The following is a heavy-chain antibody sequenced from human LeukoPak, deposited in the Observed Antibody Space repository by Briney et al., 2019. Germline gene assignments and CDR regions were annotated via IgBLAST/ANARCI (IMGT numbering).Heavy chain of an antibody. CDR1: GFTFSDYY. D-gene: IGHD2-2*01. CDR2: ISSSGSTI. Sequence: GGSLRLSCAASGFTFSDYYMSWIRQAPGKGLEWVSYISSSGSTIYYADSVKGRFTISRDNAKNSLYLQMNSLRAEDTAVYYCASLSSTSTDAFDIWGQGTMVTVSS. V-gene: IGHV3-11*01. J-gene: IGHJ3*02. CDR3: ASLSSTSTDAFDI.